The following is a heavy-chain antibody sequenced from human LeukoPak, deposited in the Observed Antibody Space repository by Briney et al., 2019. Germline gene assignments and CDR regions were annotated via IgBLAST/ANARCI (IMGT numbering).Heavy chain of an antibody. CDR3: TRGAGWLIDY. Sequence: SETLSLTRTVSGGSLTSGGYYWSWIRQHPGKGLEWIGYIFYGGNTYYNPSLKSRVTISADTSKNQFSLKLNSLTTADTAVYYCTRGAGWLIDYWGQGILVTVSS. CDR1: GGSLTSGGYY. V-gene: IGHV4-31*03. J-gene: IGHJ4*02. D-gene: IGHD3-16*01. CDR2: IFYGGNT.